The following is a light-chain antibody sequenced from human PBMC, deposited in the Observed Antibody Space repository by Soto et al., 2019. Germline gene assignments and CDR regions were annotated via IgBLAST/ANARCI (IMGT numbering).Light chain of an antibody. CDR2: DAS. CDR3: QQRSNWWT. J-gene: IGKJ1*01. V-gene: IGKV3-11*01. Sequence: EIVLTQSPATLSLSPGERATLSCRASQSVSSYLAWYQQKPGQAPRLLIYDASNRATGIPARFSGSGSGTDFPLTISSLEPEDFAVYSCQQRSNWWTFGQGTKVEIK. CDR1: QSVSSY.